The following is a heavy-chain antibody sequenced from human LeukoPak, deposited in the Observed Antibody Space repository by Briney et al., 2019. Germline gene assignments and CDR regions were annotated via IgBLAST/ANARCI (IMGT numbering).Heavy chain of an antibody. Sequence: PSETLSLTCTVSGGSISSYYWSWIRQPPGKGLEWIGYIYYSGSTNYNPSLKSRVTISVDTSKNQFSLKLSSVTAADTAVYYCARRHRHFDYWGQGTLVTVSS. J-gene: IGHJ4*02. V-gene: IGHV4-59*08. CDR1: GGSISSYY. CDR3: ARRHRHFDY. CDR2: IYYSGST.